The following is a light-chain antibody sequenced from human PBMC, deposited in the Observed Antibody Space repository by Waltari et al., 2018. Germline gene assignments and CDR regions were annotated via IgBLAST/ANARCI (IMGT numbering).Light chain of an antibody. Sequence: DIQMTQSPSSLSASVGDRVTITCRASHRLNYLLNWYQQKPGKAPKLLIFAASRLQDGVPSRFSGTGSETDFTLTIAGLQPKDFATYFCQQSYGRPYTFGQGTKLEI. CDR3: QQSYGRPYT. CDR1: HRLNYL. V-gene: IGKV1-39*01. CDR2: AAS. J-gene: IGKJ2*01.